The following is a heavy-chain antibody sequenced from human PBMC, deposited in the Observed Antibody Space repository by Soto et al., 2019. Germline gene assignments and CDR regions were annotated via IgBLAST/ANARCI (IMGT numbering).Heavy chain of an antibody. CDR1: GGTFSSYT. CDR2: IIPILGIA. CDR3: ARDDDYDILTGYKSPDYYYYYGMDV. D-gene: IGHD3-9*01. Sequence: QVQLVQSGAEVKKPGSSVKVSCKASGGTFSSYTISWVRQAPGQGLEWMGRIIPILGIANYAQKFQGRVTITADKSTSTAYXXLXSXXSEDTAVYYCARDDDYDILTGYKSPDYYYYYGMDVWGQGTTVTVSS. J-gene: IGHJ6*02. V-gene: IGHV1-69*08.